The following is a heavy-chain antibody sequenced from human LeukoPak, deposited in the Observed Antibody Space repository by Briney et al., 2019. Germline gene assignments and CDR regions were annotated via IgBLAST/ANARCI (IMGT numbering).Heavy chain of an antibody. Sequence: SETLSLTCAVYGGSFSGYYWSWIRQPPGKGLEWIGYIYYSGSTYYNPSLKSRVTISVDTSKNQFSLKLSSVTAADTAVYYCARIPDIVALLFDYWGQGTLVTVSS. J-gene: IGHJ4*02. D-gene: IGHD5-12*01. V-gene: IGHV4-30-4*08. CDR1: GGSFSGYY. CDR2: IYYSGST. CDR3: ARIPDIVALLFDY.